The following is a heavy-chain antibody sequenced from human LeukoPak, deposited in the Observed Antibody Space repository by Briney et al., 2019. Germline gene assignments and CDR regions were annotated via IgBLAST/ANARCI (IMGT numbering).Heavy chain of an antibody. V-gene: IGHV4-39*01. Sequence: KPSETLSLTCTVSGGSISSSSYYWGWIRQPPGKGLEWIGSIYYSGSTYYNPSLKSRVTISVDTSKNQFSLKLSSVTAADTAVYYCASGYVWGSMGFDPWGQGTLVTVSS. J-gene: IGHJ5*02. CDR1: GGSISSSSYY. D-gene: IGHD3-16*01. CDR2: IYYSGST. CDR3: ASGYVWGSMGFDP.